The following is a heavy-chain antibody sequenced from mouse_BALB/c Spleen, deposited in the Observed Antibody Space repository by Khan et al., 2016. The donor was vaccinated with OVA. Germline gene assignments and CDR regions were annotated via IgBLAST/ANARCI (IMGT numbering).Heavy chain of an antibody. CDR3: TRLAYYYDSDGCAY. CDR2: VRTGGSYP. V-gene: IGHV5-6*01. D-gene: IGHD1-1*01. CDR1: GFTFSTYG. Sequence: DVHLVESGGDLVKPGGSLKLSCAASGFTFSTYGMSWVRQTPDKRLEWVATVRTGGSYPYYPDRVKGRFTISRANAQNTLYLQMSGLKSADTAMFYCTRLAYYYDSDGCAYWGQGTLVTVSA. J-gene: IGHJ3*01.